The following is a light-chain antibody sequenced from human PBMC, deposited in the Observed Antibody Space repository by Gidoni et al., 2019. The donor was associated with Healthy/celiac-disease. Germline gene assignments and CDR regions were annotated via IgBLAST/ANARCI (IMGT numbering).Light chain of an antibody. CDR3: QQYNNWPPWT. CDR2: GAS. Sequence: EIVMTQSPATLSASPGERATLACRASQGVSSNLAWYQQKPGQAPRLLIYGASTRATGIPARFSGSGSGTEFTLTISSLQSEDFAVYYCQQYNNWPPWTFGQGTKVEIK. J-gene: IGKJ1*01. V-gene: IGKV3-15*01. CDR1: QGVSSN.